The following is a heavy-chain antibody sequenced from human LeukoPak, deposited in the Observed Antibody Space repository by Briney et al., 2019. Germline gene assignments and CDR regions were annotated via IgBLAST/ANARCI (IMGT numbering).Heavy chain of an antibody. CDR1: GGSINNGGYY. D-gene: IGHD4/OR15-4a*01. Sequence: PSQTLSLTCTVSGGSINNGGYYWSWIRQHPGKGLEWIVYIYYSGSSYYNPSLRSRVTISVDTSKIQFSLKLTSVTAADTAVYYCARKDRNSYGARGDYWGQGTLVTVSS. CDR3: ARKDRNSYGARGDY. J-gene: IGHJ4*02. CDR2: IYYSGSS. V-gene: IGHV4-31*03.